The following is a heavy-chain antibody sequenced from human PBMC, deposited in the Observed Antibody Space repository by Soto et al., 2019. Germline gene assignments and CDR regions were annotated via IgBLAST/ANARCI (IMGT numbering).Heavy chain of an antibody. CDR2: NYNHGSA. CDR3: ARDTGYPYGATLDY. Sequence: PSETLSLTCTVYSVSLTSSFCYCTRQLAEKGRKWIGRNYNHGSATYNPTLKSRATVSIDTSENQISLKLTSVTAADTGVYYCARDTGYPYGATLDYWGLGTLVTVSS. CDR1: SVSLTSSF. D-gene: IGHD3-10*01. V-gene: IGHV4-4*07. J-gene: IGHJ4*02.